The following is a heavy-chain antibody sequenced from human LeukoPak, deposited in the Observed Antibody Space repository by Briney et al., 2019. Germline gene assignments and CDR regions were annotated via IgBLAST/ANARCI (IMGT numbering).Heavy chain of an antibody. CDR3: ARQGERFLEWLPMGQFDY. J-gene: IGHJ4*02. V-gene: IGHV4-38-2*01. D-gene: IGHD3-3*01. Sequence: TSETLSLTGAVSGYSITSSYYWGWIRQPPGKGLEWLATISHSENTYYNPSLKGRVTVSLDTSKNQFSLRLSSVTAADTAVYYCARQGERFLEWLPMGQFDYWGQGTLVTVSS. CDR2: ISHSENT. CDR1: GYSITSSYY.